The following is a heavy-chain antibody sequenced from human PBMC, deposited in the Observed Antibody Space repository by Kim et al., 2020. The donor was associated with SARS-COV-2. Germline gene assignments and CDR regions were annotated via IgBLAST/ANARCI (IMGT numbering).Heavy chain of an antibody. CDR1: GFTFSDSP. D-gene: IGHD1-1*01. CDR2: IRSKANSYAT. Sequence: GESLRLSCAASGFTFSDSPMHWVRQASGKGLEWVGRIRSKANSYATAYAASVRGRFIISRDDSKNTAYLQMNSLKTEDTAVYYCTRIPGTPFAFWDAFDI. CDR3: TRIPGTPFAFWDAFDI. V-gene: IGHV3-73*01. J-gene: IGHJ3*02.